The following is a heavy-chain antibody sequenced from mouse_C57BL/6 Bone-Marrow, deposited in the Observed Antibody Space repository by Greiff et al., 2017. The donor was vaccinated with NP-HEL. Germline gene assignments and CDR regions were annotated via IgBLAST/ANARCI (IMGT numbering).Heavy chain of an antibody. J-gene: IGHJ3*01. CDR1: GFNIKDDY. CDR3: TTLGLDYYGSSYGFAY. D-gene: IGHD1-1*01. V-gene: IGHV14-4*01. CDR2: IDPENGDT. Sequence: EVKLMESGAELVRPGASVKLSCTASGFNIKDDYMHWVKQRPEQGLEWIGWIDPENGDTEYASKFQGKATITADTSSNTAYLQLSSLTSEDTAVYYCTTLGLDYYGSSYGFAYWGQGTLVTVSA.